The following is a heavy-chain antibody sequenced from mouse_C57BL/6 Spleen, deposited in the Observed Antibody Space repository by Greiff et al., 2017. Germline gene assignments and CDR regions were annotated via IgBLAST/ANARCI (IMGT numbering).Heavy chain of an antibody. CDR1: GYAFSSSW. V-gene: IGHV1-82*01. CDR2: IYPGDGDT. D-gene: IGHD2-13*01. Sequence: VKLQQSGPELVKPGASVKISCKASGYAFSSSWMNWVKQRPGKGLEWIGRIYPGDGDTNYNGKFKGKATLTADKSSSTAYMQLSSLTSEDSAVYLCAGDLLWCMDYWGQGTSVTVSS. J-gene: IGHJ4*01. CDR3: AGDLLWCMDY.